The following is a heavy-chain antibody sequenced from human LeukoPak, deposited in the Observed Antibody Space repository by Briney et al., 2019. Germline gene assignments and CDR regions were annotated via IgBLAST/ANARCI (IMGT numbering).Heavy chain of an antibody. CDR2: IKSKTDGGTT. Sequence: GGSLRLSCTASGFTLFTFNNAWMSWVRQTPGKALEWIGRIKSKTDGGTTEYTAPVKGRFSISRDDSKNTVYLQVSSLKTEDTAVYYCTTDLLDYWGQGTLVTVSS. CDR1: GFTLFTFNNAW. J-gene: IGHJ4*02. V-gene: IGHV3-15*01. CDR3: TTDLLDY.